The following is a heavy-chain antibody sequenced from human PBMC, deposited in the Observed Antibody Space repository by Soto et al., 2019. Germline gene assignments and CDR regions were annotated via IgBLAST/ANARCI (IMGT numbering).Heavy chain of an antibody. CDR1: GASISSFN. J-gene: IGHJ1*01. Sequence: SETLSLTCSVSGASISSFNWNWVRQPAGKGPEWVGRLNIAGTINYNPSLKSRITMSMDTSKNQISLHLRSVTAVDTAIYYCARDRGEYTSSWFWYLSHSGHGTLVTVYS. CDR3: ARDRGEYTSSWFWYLSH. CDR2: LNIAGTI. V-gene: IGHV4-4*07. D-gene: IGHD6-13*01.